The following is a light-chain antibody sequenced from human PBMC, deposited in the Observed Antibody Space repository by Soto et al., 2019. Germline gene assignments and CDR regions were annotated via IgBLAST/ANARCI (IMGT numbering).Light chain of an antibody. V-gene: IGKV1-12*01. J-gene: IGKJ4*01. CDR1: QGLVNW. CDR3: QQTSIFPLS. Sequence: DIQVTQSPSSVSASVGDRVTITCRASQGLVNWLAWYQQKPGKAPKLLIYAASSFQSGVPSRFSGSGSGTDFTLTIISLQPEDFATYYCQQTSIFPLSFGGGNKVEIK. CDR2: AAS.